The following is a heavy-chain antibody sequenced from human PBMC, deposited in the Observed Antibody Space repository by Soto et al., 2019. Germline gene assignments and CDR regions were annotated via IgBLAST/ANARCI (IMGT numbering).Heavy chain of an antibody. CDR1: GGSISSSSYY. V-gene: IGHV4-39*01. CDR2: IYYSGST. J-gene: IGHJ6*02. Sequence: SETLSLTCTVSGGSISSSSYYWGWIRQPPGKGLEWIGSIYYSGSTYYNPSLKSRVTISVDTSKNQFSLKLSSVTAADTAVYYCVCIFSGGYGYGFYYYGMDVWGQGTTVTVSS. D-gene: IGHD5-18*01. CDR3: VCIFSGGYGYGFYYYGMDV.